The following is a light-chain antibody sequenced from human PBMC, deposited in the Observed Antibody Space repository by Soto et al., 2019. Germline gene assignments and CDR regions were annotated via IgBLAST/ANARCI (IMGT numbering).Light chain of an antibody. CDR2: DAS. CDR1: QNVYNN. J-gene: IGKJ4*01. CDR3: QQGRYWPLT. Sequence: EIVMTQSPATLSVSPGEGATLSCKASQNVYNNLAWYQQRPGQPPRLLIYDASTRATGISARFSGSGYGTEFTLTLSSLQSEDFAVYFCQQGRYWPLTFGGGTKVDIK. V-gene: IGKV3-15*01.